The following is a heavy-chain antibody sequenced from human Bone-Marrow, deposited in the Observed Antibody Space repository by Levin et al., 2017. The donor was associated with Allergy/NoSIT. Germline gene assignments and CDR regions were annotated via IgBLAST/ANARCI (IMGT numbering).Heavy chain of an antibody. CDR1: GITFSTSA. CDR3: ARVAGVEMARIGDAFDL. J-gene: IGHJ3*01. V-gene: IGHV3-23*01. Sequence: GESLKISCTASGITFSTSAMSWVRQLPGKGLEWVSGITSSGDGTYHADFVKGRFTISRDNSKNTLFLQMNSLRVDDTAVYYCARVAGVEMARIGDAFDLWGQGTTVTVSS. D-gene: IGHD5-24*01. CDR2: ITSSGDGT.